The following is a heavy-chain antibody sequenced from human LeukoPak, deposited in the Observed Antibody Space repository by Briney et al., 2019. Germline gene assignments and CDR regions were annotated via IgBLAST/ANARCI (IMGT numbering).Heavy chain of an antibody. J-gene: IGHJ4*02. CDR2: IYYSGST. CDR3: ARHYVFVSGGSSFDY. Sequence: SETLSLTCTVSGGSISNNYWSWIRQPPGRGLELIGYIYYSGSTNYNPSLKSRVTISVDTSKNQFSLNLRSVTDADTAVYYCARHYVFVSGGSSFDYWGQGTLVTVSS. D-gene: IGHD3-16*01. V-gene: IGHV4-59*08. CDR1: GGSISNNY.